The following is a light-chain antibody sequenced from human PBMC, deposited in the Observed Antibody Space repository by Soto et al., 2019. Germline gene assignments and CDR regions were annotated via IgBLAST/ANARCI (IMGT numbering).Light chain of an antibody. CDR1: QSLSTD. Sequence: MTQSPATLSLSPEERATLSCRASQSLSTDLAWYQQKPGQPPRLLIYGASTRDTDFPARFSGSGSGTEFTLTINRLEPEDYAVYYCQQYGSTPVTFGQGTKVDIK. CDR2: GAS. CDR3: QQYGSTPVT. J-gene: IGKJ1*01. V-gene: IGKV3-15*01.